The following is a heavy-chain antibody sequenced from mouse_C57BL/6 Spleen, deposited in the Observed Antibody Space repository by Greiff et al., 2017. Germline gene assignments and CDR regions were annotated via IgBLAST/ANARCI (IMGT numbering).Heavy chain of an antibody. J-gene: IGHJ2*01. CDR2: ISSGGDYI. Sequence: EVKLVESGEGLVKPGGSLKLSCAASGFTFSSYAMSWVRQTPEKRLEWVAYISSGGDYIYYADTVKGGFTISRDNARNTLYLQMSSLKSEDTAMYYCTREGAGTGYFDYWGQGTTLTVSS. D-gene: IGHD4-1*01. CDR3: TREGAGTGYFDY. CDR1: GFTFSSYA. V-gene: IGHV5-9-1*02.